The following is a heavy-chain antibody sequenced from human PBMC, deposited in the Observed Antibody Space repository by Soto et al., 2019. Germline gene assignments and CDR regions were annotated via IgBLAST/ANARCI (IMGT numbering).Heavy chain of an antibody. CDR3: ARGGVPAAMYYYYYMDV. CDR1: GFTFSSYD. CDR2: IGTAGDT. Sequence: GGSLRLSCAASGFTFSSYDMHWVRKATGKGLEWVSAIGTAGDTYYPGSVKGRFTISRENAKNSLYLQMNSLRAGDTAVYYCARGGVPAAMYYYYYMDVWGKGTTVTVSS. J-gene: IGHJ6*03. D-gene: IGHD2-2*01. V-gene: IGHV3-13*01.